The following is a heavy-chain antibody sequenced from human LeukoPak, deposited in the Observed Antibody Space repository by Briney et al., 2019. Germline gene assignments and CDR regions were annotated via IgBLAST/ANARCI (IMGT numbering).Heavy chain of an antibody. J-gene: IGHJ6*02. CDR1: GGSISSYY. CDR2: IYYSGTT. V-gene: IGHV4-59*01. D-gene: IGHD3-16*02. Sequence: SETLSLTCTVSGGSISSYYWNWIRQPPGKGLEWIGYIYYSGTTNYNPSLKSRVTISVDTSKNQFSLKLSSVTAADTAVYYCARASSQPTSFYYYGMDVWGQGTTVTVSS. CDR3: ARASSQPTSFYYYGMDV.